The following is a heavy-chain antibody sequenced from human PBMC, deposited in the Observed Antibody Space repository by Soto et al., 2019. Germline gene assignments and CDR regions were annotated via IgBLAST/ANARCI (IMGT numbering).Heavy chain of an antibody. Sequence: GGSLRLSCAASGFTFSSYAMSWARQAPGKGLEWVSAISGSGGSTYYADSVKGRFTISRDNSKNTLYLQMNSLRAEDTAVYYCARNRGSTSSRRYSNISRPFDYWGQGTLVTVSS. D-gene: IGHD2-2*01. V-gene: IGHV3-23*01. J-gene: IGHJ4*02. CDR1: GFTFSSYA. CDR2: ISGSGGST. CDR3: ARNRGSTSSRRYSNISRPFDY.